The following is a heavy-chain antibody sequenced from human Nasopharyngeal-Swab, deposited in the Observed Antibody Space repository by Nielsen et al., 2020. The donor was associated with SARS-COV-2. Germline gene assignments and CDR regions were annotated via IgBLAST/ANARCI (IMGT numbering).Heavy chain of an antibody. CDR2: IYYSGST. CDR3: ARGRVEVGY. D-gene: IGHD1-1*01. J-gene: IGHJ4*02. Sequence: GSLRLSCTVSGGSISSSSYYWGWIRQPPGKGLEWIGYIYYSGSTNYNPSLKSRVTISVDTSKNQFSLKLSSVTAADTAVYYCARGRVEVGYWGQGTLVTVSS. V-gene: IGHV4-61*05. CDR1: GGSISSSSYY.